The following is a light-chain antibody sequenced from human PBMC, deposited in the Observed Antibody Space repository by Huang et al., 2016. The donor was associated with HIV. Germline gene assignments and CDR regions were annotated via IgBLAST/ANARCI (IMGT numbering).Light chain of an antibody. Sequence: EIVMTQSPATLSVSPGDRATLSCRASQRVSTDLAWYQQKPGQSPRLLIYGSSTRATGIPARFSGSGSGTEFTLTISSLQSGDFAVYYCQQYSNWPQTFGQGTKVEIK. V-gene: IGKV3-15*01. J-gene: IGKJ1*01. CDR1: QRVSTD. CDR2: GSS. CDR3: QQYSNWPQT.